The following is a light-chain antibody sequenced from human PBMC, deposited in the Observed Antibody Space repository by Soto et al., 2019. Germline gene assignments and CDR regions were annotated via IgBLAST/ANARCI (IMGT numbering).Light chain of an antibody. J-gene: IGLJ1*01. CDR1: SSDVSRYNY. CDR3: CSYAGSPYV. Sequence: QSVLTQPRSVSGSPGQSVTISCTGTSSDVSRYNYVSWYQHHPGKAPKLMIYDVSTRPSGVPDRFSGSKSGTTASLTISGLQAEDEADYYCCSYAGSPYVFGTGTKVTVL. V-gene: IGLV2-11*01. CDR2: DVS.